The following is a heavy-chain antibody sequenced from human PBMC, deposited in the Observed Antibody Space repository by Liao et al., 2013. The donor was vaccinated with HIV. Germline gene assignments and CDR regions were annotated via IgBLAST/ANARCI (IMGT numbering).Heavy chain of an antibody. D-gene: IGHD6-19*01. J-gene: IGHJ4*02. CDR2: IHASGTS. CDR1: DVSISDYY. Sequence: QVQLQESGPGLVKPSETLSLTCTVSDVSISDYYWSWIRQPPGKGLEWLGYIHASGTSNYNPSLSSRVTIVADTSKNQFSLRLSSVTAADTAVYFCARSQTKGWYPSGLYFDYWGQGTLVTVSS. V-gene: IGHV4-59*01. CDR3: ARSQTKGWYPSGLYFDY.